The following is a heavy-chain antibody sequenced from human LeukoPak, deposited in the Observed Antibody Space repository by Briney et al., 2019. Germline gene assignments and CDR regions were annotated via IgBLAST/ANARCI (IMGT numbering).Heavy chain of an antibody. CDR3: ARDSHLNRFGELHDY. D-gene: IGHD3-10*01. CDR1: GFTFSSYA. J-gene: IGHJ4*02. V-gene: IGHV3-21*01. Sequence: PGGSLRLSCAASGFTFSSYAMSWVRQAPGKGLEWVSSISSSSSYIYYADSVKGRFTISRDNAKNSLYLQMNSLRAEDTAVYYCARDSHLNRFGELHDYWGQGTLVTVSS. CDR2: ISSSSSYI.